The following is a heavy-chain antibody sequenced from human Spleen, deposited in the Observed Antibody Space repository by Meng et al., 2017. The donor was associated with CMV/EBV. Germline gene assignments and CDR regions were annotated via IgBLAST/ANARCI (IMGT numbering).Heavy chain of an antibody. D-gene: IGHD3-9*01. Sequence: GGSLRLSCVASGFTFSFSTMHWVRQAPGKGLEWLTNISYDGSNKYYADSVKGRFTTSRDNSKNTLYLQINSLSAEDTAVYFCGLATSYYYSDAFDIWGQGTMVTVSS. J-gene: IGHJ3*02. CDR1: GFTFSFST. CDR2: ISYDGSNK. V-gene: IGHV3-30*14. CDR3: GLATSYYYSDAFDI.